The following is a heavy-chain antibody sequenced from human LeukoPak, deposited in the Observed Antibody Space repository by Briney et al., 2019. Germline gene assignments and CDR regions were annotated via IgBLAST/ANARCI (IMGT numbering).Heavy chain of an antibody. V-gene: IGHV4-61*02. CDR3: ARGDIVVVVAATNYYYYYGMDV. D-gene: IGHD2-15*01. CDR1: GGSISSGSYY. CDR2: IYTSGST. J-gene: IGHJ6*02. Sequence: SQTLSLTCTVSGGSISSGSYYWSWIRQPAGKGLEWIGRIYTSGSTNYNPSLKSRVTISVDTSKNQFSLKLSSVTAAGTAVYYCARGDIVVVVAATNYYYYYGMDVWGQGTTVTVSS.